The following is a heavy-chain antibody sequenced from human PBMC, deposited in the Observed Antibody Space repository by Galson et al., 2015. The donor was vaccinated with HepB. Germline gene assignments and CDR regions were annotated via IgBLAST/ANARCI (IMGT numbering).Heavy chain of an antibody. CDR1: GFTFSTCA. Sequence: SLRLSCAASGFTFSTCAMTWVRQAPGKGLEWVPTMNSGGNTYYADSVKGRFTISRDNSKNTLYVQMNSLKAEDTAVYYCAKDASPLHWFDSWGQGALVTVSS. V-gene: IGHV3-23*01. CDR2: MNSGGNT. J-gene: IGHJ5*01. CDR3: AKDASPLHWFDS.